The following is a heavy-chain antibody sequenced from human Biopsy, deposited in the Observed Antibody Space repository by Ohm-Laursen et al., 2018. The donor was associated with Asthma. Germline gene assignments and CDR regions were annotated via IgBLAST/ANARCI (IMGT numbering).Heavy chain of an antibody. D-gene: IGHD3-9*01. V-gene: IGHV1-3*01. CDR2: INAGNGNT. CDR3: ARTYYDFLTGQVNDAFDM. Sequence: ATVKISCKASGYTFINYAIHWVRQAPGQRLEWMGWINAGNGNTKYPQKFQGRVTISRDTSASTAYMDLSSLRSEDTAVYYCARTYYDFLTGQVNDAFDMWGQGTMVTVSS. CDR1: GYTFINYA. J-gene: IGHJ3*02.